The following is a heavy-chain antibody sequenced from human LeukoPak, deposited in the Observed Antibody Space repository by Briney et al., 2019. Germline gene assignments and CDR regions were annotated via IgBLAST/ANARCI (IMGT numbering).Heavy chain of an antibody. CDR1: GFTFSTYG. J-gene: IGHJ4*02. D-gene: IGHD3-22*01. V-gene: IGHV3-30*02. CDR3: AKGGYKYDSSGHNYFDY. Sequence: GGSLRLSCAASGFTFSTYGMHWVRQAPGKGLEWVAFIRYDGSNKYYADSVKGRFTISRDNSKNTLFLQMNSLRAEDTAVYYCAKGGYKYDSSGHNYFDYWGQGTLVTVSS. CDR2: IRYDGSNK.